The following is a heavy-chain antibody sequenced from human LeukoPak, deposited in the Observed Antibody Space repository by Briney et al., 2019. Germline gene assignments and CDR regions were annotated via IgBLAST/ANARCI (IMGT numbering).Heavy chain of an antibody. V-gene: IGHV1-2*02. CDR3: ERDTAMFRRRGVYY. CDR2: INPNSGGT. Sequence: ASVTVSFKASGYTFTDYYMHWVRQAPGQGVEWMGWINPNSGGTNYPQKFQGRVNITRDRDISTDYMEVRRLRSGEKAVCVCERDTAMFRRRGVYYCGQGTLVTVSS. D-gene: IGHD5-18*01. J-gene: IGHJ4*02. CDR1: GYTFTDYY.